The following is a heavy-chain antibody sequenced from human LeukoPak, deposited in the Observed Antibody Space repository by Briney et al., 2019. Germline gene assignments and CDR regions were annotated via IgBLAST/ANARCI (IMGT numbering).Heavy chain of an antibody. CDR2: IYYSGST. J-gene: IGHJ6*03. CDR3: ARGPDYDILTGYYMAYYYYYMDV. D-gene: IGHD3-9*01. V-gene: IGHV4-38-2*02. CDR1: GYSISSGYY. Sequence: SSETLSLTCTVSGYSISSGYYWGWIRQPPGKGLEWIGYIYYSGSTNYNPSLKSRVTISIDTSKNQFSLKLSSVTAADTAVYYCARGPDYDILTGYYMAYYYYYMDVWGKGTTVTISS.